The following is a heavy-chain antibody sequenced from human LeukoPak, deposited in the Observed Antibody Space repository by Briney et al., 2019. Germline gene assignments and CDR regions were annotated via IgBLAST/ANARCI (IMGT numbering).Heavy chain of an antibody. CDR2: IIPIFGTA. D-gene: IGHD3-22*01. V-gene: IGHV1-69*06. CDR1: GGTFSSYA. J-gene: IGHJ3*02. CDR3: AREYYYDSSGSRDYAFDI. Sequence: GASVKVSCKASGGTFSSYAISWVRQAPGQGLEWMGGIIPIFGTADYAQKFQGRVTITADKSTSTAYMELSSLRSEDTAVYYCAREYYYDSSGSRDYAFDIWGQGTMVTVSS.